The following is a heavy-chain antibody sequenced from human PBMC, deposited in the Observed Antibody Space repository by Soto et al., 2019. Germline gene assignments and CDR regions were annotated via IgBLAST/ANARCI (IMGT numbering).Heavy chain of an antibody. CDR1: GYTFTSYG. Sequence: ASVKVSCKASGYTFTSYGISWVRQAPGQGLEWMGWISAYNGNTNYAQKLQGRVTMTTDTSTSTAYMELRSLRSDDTAVYYCARALLTTVTTHYYYGMDGWGQGTTVNVSS. V-gene: IGHV1-18*01. D-gene: IGHD4-17*01. CDR2: ISAYNGNT. J-gene: IGHJ6*02. CDR3: ARALLTTVTTHYYYGMDG.